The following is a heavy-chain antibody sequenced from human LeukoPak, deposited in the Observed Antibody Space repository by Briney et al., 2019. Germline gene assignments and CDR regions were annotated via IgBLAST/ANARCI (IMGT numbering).Heavy chain of an antibody. CDR1: GFTFSSYS. V-gene: IGHV3-21*04. Sequence: PGGSLRPSCAASGFTFSSYSMNWVRQAPGKGLEWVSSISSSSSYIYYADSVKGRFTISRDNAKNSLYLQMNSLRVEDMALYYCAKDRGYSSSFFEIWGQGTLVTVSS. CDR3: AKDRGYSSSFFEI. J-gene: IGHJ4*02. D-gene: IGHD6-13*01. CDR2: ISSSSSYI.